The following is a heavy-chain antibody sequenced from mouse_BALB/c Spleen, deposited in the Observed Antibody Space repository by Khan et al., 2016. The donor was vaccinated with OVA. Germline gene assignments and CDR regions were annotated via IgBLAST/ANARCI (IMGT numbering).Heavy chain of an antibody. J-gene: IGHJ3*01. CDR2: INPSNGGT. V-gene: IGHV1S81*02. D-gene: IGHD1-1*02. CDR1: GYTFTSYY. Sequence: QMQLEESGAALVKPGASVKLSCKASGYTFTSYYVYWVKQRPGQGLEWIGEINPSNGGTNFNEKFKDKATLTVDKSTSTTSMQLSSLTSEDSAVYYCTRGGYGSFAYWGQGTLVTVSA. CDR3: TRGGYGSFAY.